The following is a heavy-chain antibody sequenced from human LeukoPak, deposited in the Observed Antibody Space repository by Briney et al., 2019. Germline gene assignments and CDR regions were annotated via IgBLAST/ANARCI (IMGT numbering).Heavy chain of an antibody. CDR3: ARDMQPNSGSRYYFDY. V-gene: IGHV3-21*01. Sequence: GGSLRLSCAASGFTFSSYSMNWVRQAPGKGLEWVSSISSSSSYIYYADSVKGRFTISRDNAKNSLYLQMNSLRAEDTAVYYCARDMQPNSGSRYYFDYWGQGTLVTVSS. CDR2: ISSSSSYI. D-gene: IGHD1-26*01. CDR1: GFTFSSYS. J-gene: IGHJ4*02.